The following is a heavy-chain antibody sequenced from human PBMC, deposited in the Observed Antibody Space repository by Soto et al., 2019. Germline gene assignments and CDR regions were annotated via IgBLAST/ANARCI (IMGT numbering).Heavy chain of an antibody. CDR1: GFTFNNYG. CDR2: IWNDGNGY. D-gene: IGHD6-13*01. J-gene: IGHJ6*02. V-gene: IGHV3-33*01. Sequence: QVQLVESGGGVVQPGRSLRLSCAASGFTFNNYGMHWVRQAPGKGLKWVAVIWNDGNGYYYANSVKGRFTISRDNSKNTLYLQMSSLTAEDTAVYYCARRQISPPTRGAASARGGMDVWGQGTTVTVSS. CDR3: ARRQISPPTRGAASARGGMDV.